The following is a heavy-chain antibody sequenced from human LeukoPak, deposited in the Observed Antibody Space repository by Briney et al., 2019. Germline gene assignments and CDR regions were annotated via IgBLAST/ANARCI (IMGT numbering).Heavy chain of an antibody. Sequence: GGSLRLSCAASGFTFSSYAMSWVRRAPGKGLEWVSAISGSGGTTYYADSVKGRFTISRDNSKNTLYLQMNSLRAEDTAIYYCAKGSATWSYYFDYWGQGTLVTVSS. CDR2: ISGSGGTT. J-gene: IGHJ4*02. CDR1: GFTFSSYA. CDR3: AKGSATWSYYFDY. V-gene: IGHV3-23*01. D-gene: IGHD2-8*02.